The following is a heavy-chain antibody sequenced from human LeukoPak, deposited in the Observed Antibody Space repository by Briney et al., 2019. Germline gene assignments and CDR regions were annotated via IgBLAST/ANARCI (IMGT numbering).Heavy chain of an antibody. CDR3: ARGNYYDSSGYYYRLDY. Sequence: PGGSLRLSCAASGFTFSSYDMHWVRQATGKGLEWVSAIGTAGDTYYPGSVKGRFTISRENAKNSLYLQMNSLRAGDTAVYYCARGNYYDSSGYYYRLDYWGQGTLVTVSS. J-gene: IGHJ4*02. CDR2: IGTAGDT. CDR1: GFTFSSYD. V-gene: IGHV3-13*01. D-gene: IGHD3-22*01.